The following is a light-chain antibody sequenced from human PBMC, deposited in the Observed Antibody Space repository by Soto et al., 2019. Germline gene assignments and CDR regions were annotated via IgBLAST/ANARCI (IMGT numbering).Light chain of an antibody. CDR3: QQYGSFSPIT. V-gene: IGKV1-5*01. J-gene: IGKJ4*01. CDR1: QSISNW. Sequence: DVQMTQSPSTLSASVGDRVTITCRASQSISNWLAWYQQRPGIAPKLLIFDASILQSGVPSRFSGSGSGTEFTLSISRLQTDDFATYYCQQYGSFSPITFGGGTKVDIK. CDR2: DAS.